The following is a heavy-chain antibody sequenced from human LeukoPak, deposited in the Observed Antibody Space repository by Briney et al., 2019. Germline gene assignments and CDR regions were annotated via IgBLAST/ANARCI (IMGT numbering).Heavy chain of an antibody. Sequence: GGSLRLSCAASGFTFSSYGMSWVRQAPAKGLEGVSAISGSGGSTYYADSVKGRFTISIDNSKNSLYLQMNSLRTEDTALYYCAKGKNTGSYLSHVDYWGQGPLVTVSS. D-gene: IGHD3-10*01. V-gene: IGHV3-23*01. CDR3: AKGKNTGSYLSHVDY. CDR1: GFTFSSYG. J-gene: IGHJ4*02. CDR2: ISGSGGST.